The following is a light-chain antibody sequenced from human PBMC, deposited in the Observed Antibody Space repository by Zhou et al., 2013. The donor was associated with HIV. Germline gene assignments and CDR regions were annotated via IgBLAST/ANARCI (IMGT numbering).Light chain of an antibody. V-gene: IGKV3-20*01. J-gene: IGKJ2*01. CDR3: QQYDTWPS. Sequence: EIVLTQSPGTLSLTPGESAILSCRASQRVTGSYLAWYQQKPGQAPRLLMYGASSRANGIPDRFSGSGSGTDFTLTISGLQPEDFALYYCQQYDTWPSFGQGTKLQIK. CDR2: GAS. CDR1: QRVTGSY.